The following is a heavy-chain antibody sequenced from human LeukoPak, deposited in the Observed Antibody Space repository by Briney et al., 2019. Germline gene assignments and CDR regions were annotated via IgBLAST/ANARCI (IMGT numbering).Heavy chain of an antibody. CDR3: ARVRGPTLVTSYMDV. Sequence: GGSLRLSCAASGFAFNGYSIYWVRQAPGKGLEWISYITCDSNIIYYADFMKGRFAVSRDNAKKSVSLQMSSLRAEDTAVYHCARVRGPTLVTSYMDVWGKGTTVTVSS. CDR1: GFAFNGYS. J-gene: IGHJ6*03. D-gene: IGHD3-10*01. CDR2: ITCDSNII. V-gene: IGHV3-48*04.